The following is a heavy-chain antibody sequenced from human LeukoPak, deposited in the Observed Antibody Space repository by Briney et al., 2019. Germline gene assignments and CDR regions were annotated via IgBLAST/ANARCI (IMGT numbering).Heavy chain of an antibody. J-gene: IGHJ3*02. V-gene: IGHV3-23*01. CDR3: GKPSYGIAAAGAAFDI. CDR2: ISSSGSYR. D-gene: IGHD6-13*01. CDR1: GFTFSSYA. Sequence: GGSLTLSCAASGFTFSSYAMNWVRQAPGKGLEWVSAISSSGSYRYNADPVKGRFTISRDNSKNALYLQMNSLSVEDTAVYYWGKPSYGIAAAGAAFDIGGQGTMDSVSS.